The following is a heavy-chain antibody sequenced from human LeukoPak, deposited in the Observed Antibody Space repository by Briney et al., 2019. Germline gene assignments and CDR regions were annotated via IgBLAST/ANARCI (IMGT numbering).Heavy chain of an antibody. CDR3: ARVLYDSSGYCGEAFDI. CDR2: IKQDGSEK. Sequence: GGSLRLSCAACGFTFSSYWMSWVRQAPGKGLEWVANIKQDGSEKYYVDSVKGRFTISRDNAKNSLYLQMNSLRAEDTAVYYCARVLYDSSGYCGEAFDIWGQGTMVTVS. V-gene: IGHV3-7*04. CDR1: GFTFSSYW. D-gene: IGHD3-22*01. J-gene: IGHJ3*02.